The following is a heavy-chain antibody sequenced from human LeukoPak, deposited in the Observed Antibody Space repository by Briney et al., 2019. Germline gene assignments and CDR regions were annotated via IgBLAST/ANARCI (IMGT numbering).Heavy chain of an antibody. D-gene: IGHD2-2*01. Sequence: GASVKVSCKASGYTFTGYYMHWVRQAPGQGLEWMGWINPNSGGTNYAQKFQGRVTMTRDTSISTAYMELSRLRSDDTAVYYCAREIVVVPAAQGGSYPADAFDIWGQGTMVTVSS. J-gene: IGHJ3*02. V-gene: IGHV1-2*02. CDR2: INPNSGGT. CDR1: GYTFTGYY. CDR3: AREIVVVPAAQGGSYPADAFDI.